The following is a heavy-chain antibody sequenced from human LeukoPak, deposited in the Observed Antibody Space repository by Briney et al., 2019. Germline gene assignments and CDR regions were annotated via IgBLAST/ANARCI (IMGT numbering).Heavy chain of an antibody. Sequence: SETLSLTCTVSGGSISSSIYYWGWIRQPPGKGLEWIGSIYYSGSTYYNPSLKSRVTVSADTSKNQFSLKLSSVTAADTAVYYCARDRACSNGVCSYFDNWGQGTLVTVSS. CDR2: IYYSGST. V-gene: IGHV4-39*01. J-gene: IGHJ4*02. D-gene: IGHD2-8*01. CDR1: GGSISSSIYY. CDR3: ARDRACSNGVCSYFDN.